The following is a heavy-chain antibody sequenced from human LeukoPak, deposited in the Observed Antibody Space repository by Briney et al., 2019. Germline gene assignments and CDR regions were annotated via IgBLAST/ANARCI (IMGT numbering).Heavy chain of an antibody. CDR2: IFPVDSDT. CDR1: GYSFTSSW. J-gene: IGHJ1*01. V-gene: IGHV5-51*01. D-gene: IGHD2-15*01. Sequence: GESLKISCKGSGYSFTSSWISWGGQMPGKGREWMGFIFPVDSDTRYSPSFQGQVTISADKSISTAYLQWSSLKASDTAMYYCARRGYCSGGSCSAEYFQHWGQGTLVTVSS. CDR3: ARRGYCSGGSCSAEYFQH.